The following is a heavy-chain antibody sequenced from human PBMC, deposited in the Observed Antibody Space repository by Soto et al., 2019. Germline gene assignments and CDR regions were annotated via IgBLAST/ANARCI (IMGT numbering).Heavy chain of an antibody. CDR3: AANWNFGLNF. CDR1: GFDFSDFH. V-gene: IGHV3-11*03. D-gene: IGHD1-1*01. CDR2: ISSSLGHT. J-gene: IGHJ4*02. Sequence: PGGSLRLSCVASGFDFSDFHISWVRQAPGKGLEWISYISSSLGHTDYAESVKGRFTISRDNAKSSVFLEMSDLRSDDTAVYYCAANWNFGLNFWGQGTLVPVSS.